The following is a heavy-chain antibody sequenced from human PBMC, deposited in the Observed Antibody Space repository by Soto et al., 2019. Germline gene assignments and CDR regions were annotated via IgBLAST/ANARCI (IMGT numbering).Heavy chain of an antibody. D-gene: IGHD2-15*01. CDR1: GGSISSGDYY. CDR3: ARGPHCSGGSCHFDY. V-gene: IGHV4-30-4*01. Sequence: LSLSCTVSGGSISSGDYYWSWIRQPPGKGLEWIGYIYYSGSTYYNPSLKSRVTISVDTSKNQFSLKLSSVTAADTAVYYCARGPHCSGGSCHFDYWGQGTLVTVSS. CDR2: IYYSGST. J-gene: IGHJ4*02.